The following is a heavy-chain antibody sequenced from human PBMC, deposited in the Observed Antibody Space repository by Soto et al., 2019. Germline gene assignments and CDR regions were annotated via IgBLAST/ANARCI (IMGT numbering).Heavy chain of an antibody. J-gene: IGHJ4*02. CDR2: VNWNGGST. Sequence: EVQLVESGGGVLRPGGSLRLSCAASGFTFDDYGMSWARQAPGKGLEWVSGVNWNGGSTGYADSVKGRYTISRDSSKNDLYLQMNSLRAEDTAFYYWVRGASLNFYYWGQGSLVSVSS. CDR1: GFTFDDYG. D-gene: IGHD1-26*01. V-gene: IGHV3-20*04. CDR3: VRGASLNFYY.